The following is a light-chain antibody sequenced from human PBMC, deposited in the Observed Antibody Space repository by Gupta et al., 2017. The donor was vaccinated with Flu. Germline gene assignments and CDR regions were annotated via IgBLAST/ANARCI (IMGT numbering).Light chain of an antibody. Sequence: ITDRARQSRMQSNRIDYLAWYQQKPGQAPQRLIYFGSNRAAGVPDRFSGSGSGTDFTLKISRVEAEDVGVYYCMQDGRTRWTFGQGTKVEIK. J-gene: IGKJ1*01. V-gene: IGKV2-28*01. CDR1: QSRMQSNRIDY. CDR3: MQDGRTRWT. CDR2: FGS.